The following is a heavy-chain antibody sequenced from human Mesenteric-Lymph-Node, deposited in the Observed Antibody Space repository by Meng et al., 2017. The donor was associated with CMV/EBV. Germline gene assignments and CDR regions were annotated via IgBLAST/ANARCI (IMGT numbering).Heavy chain of an antibody. D-gene: IGHD2-2*01. CDR1: GFTFSSYC. CDR2: IKQDGSEK. V-gene: IGHV3-7*01. J-gene: IGHJ4*02. CDR3: AREEGYCSSTSCYFFDY. Sequence: GGSLRLSCAASGFTFSSYCMSWVRQAPGKGLEWVANIKQDGSEKYYVDSVKGRFTISRDNAKNSLYLQMNSLRAEDTAVYYCAREEGYCSSTSCYFFDYWGQGTLVTVSS.